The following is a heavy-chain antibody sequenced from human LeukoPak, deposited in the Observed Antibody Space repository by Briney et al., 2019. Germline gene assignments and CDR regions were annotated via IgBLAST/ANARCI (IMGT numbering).Heavy chain of an antibody. D-gene: IGHD5-12*01. J-gene: IGHJ4*02. CDR3: ARDRSGYGH. Sequence: GASAKVSCKASGYTFTSYYMHWVRQAPGQGLEWMGWINPNSGGTNFAQKFQGRVTMTRDTSISTAYMELSSLRSEDTAVYYCARDRSGYGHWGQGTLVTVSS. CDR2: INPNSGGT. V-gene: IGHV1-2*02. CDR1: GYTFTSYY.